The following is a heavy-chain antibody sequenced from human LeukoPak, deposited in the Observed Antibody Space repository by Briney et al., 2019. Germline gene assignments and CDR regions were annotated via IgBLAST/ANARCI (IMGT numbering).Heavy chain of an antibody. J-gene: IGHJ4*02. D-gene: IGHD3-10*01. CDR1: GFTFSSYA. Sequence: GGSLRLSCAASGFTFSSYAMSWVRQAPGKGLEWVSAISGSGGSTYYADSVKGRFTISRDNSKNTLYLQMNSLRAEDTAVYYCAKLSSEGLLWFGGDYFDYWGRGTLVTVSS. CDR2: ISGSGGST. V-gene: IGHV3-23*01. CDR3: AKLSSEGLLWFGGDYFDY.